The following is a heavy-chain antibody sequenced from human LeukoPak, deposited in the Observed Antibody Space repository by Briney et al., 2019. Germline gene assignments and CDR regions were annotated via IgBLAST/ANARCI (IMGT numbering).Heavy chain of an antibody. CDR1: GFTFSSYA. Sequence: GGSLRLSCAASGFTFSSYAMSWVRQAPGKGLEWVSAISGSGGSTYYADSVEGRFTISRDNSKNTLYLQMNSLRAEDTAVYYCAKVGAQGYYFDYWGQGTLVTVSS. D-gene: IGHD1-26*01. CDR2: ISGSGGST. CDR3: AKVGAQGYYFDY. V-gene: IGHV3-23*01. J-gene: IGHJ4*02.